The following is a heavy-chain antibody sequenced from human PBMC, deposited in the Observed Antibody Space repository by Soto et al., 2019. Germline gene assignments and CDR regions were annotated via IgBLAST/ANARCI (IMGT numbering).Heavy chain of an antibody. J-gene: IGHJ4*02. CDR2: INPNSGGT. V-gene: IGHV1-2*04. CDR3: AKHWGTPDRYFDY. D-gene: IGHD3-16*01. CDR1: GYTFTGYS. Sequence: ASVKVSCKASGYTFTGYSMHWVRQAPGQGLEWMGWINPNSGGTNYAQKIQGWVTMTRDTSISTAYMELRSLSAGDTAFLYCAKHWGTPDRYFDYWGQGTSVTVSS.